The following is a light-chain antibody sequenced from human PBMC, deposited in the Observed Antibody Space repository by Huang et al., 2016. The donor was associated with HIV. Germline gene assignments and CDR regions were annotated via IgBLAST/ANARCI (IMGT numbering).Light chain of an antibody. Sequence: VLTQSPGTLSVSPGERAIVSCRASPSVSTNLAWYQHKIGQAPRLLIFSASTRAIGIPDRFSGSGSGTEFTLTITSLQSEDSALYYCQQYNNWAPLTFGGGTKVEIK. J-gene: IGKJ4*01. CDR1: PSVSTN. CDR2: SAS. CDR3: QQYNNWAPLT. V-gene: IGKV3-15*01.